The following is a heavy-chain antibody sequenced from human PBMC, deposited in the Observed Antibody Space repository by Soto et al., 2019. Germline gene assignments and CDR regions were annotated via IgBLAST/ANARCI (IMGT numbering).Heavy chain of an antibody. J-gene: IGHJ4*02. Sequence: PGGSLRLSCAASGFTFSSYAMHWVRQAPGKGLEYVSAISSNGGSTYYANSVKGRFTISRDNSKNTLYLQMGSLRAEDMAVYYCARAAYGDYVDYWGQGTLVTVSS. D-gene: IGHD4-17*01. CDR3: ARAAYGDYVDY. CDR1: GFTFSSYA. V-gene: IGHV3-64*01. CDR2: ISSNGGST.